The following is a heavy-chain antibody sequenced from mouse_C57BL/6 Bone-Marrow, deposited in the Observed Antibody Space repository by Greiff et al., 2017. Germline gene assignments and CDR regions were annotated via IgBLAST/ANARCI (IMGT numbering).Heavy chain of an antibody. Sequence: DVKLVESGAGLVKPGGSLKLSCAASGFTFSSYAMSWVRQTPEKRLEWVAYISSGGDYIYYADTVKGRFTISRDNARNTLYLQMSSLKSEDTAMYYCTRDPPFLDVWGTGTTVTVSS. J-gene: IGHJ1*03. CDR2: ISSGGDYI. CDR1: GFTFSSYA. V-gene: IGHV5-9-1*02. CDR3: TRDPPFLDV.